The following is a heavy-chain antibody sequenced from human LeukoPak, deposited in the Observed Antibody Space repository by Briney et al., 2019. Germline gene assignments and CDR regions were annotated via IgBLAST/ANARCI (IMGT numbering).Heavy chain of an antibody. V-gene: IGHV1-69*01. Sequence: RGASVKVSCKASGGTFSSYAISWVRQAPGQGLEWMGGIIPIFGTANYAQKFQGRVTITADESTSTAYMELSSLRSEDTAVYYCARLQLLAYCSSTSCYGHFDLWGRGTLVTVSS. CDR2: IIPIFGTA. D-gene: IGHD2-2*01. CDR3: ARLQLLAYCSSTSCYGHFDL. J-gene: IGHJ2*01. CDR1: GGTFSSYA.